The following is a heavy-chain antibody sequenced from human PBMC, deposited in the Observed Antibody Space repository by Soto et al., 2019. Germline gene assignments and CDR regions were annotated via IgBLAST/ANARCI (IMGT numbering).Heavy chain of an antibody. CDR1: GGSISSSTYY. D-gene: IGHD1-1*01. CDR3: ARDGYRFPDY. CDR2: IHYTGST. Sequence: QLQLQESGPGLVKPSETLSLTCTVSGGSISSSTYYWGWIRQSPGEGLQWIGIIHYTGSTYSNPSLKSRVSVSVDTSRNQFSLKLNSVTAADTAVYYCARDGYRFPDYWGQGTLVTVSS. V-gene: IGHV4-39*02. J-gene: IGHJ4*02.